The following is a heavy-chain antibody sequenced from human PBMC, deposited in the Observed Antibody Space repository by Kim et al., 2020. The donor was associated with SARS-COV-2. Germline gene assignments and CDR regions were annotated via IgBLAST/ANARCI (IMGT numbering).Heavy chain of an antibody. CDR2: IKQDESEK. CDR1: GFMFSNYW. V-gene: IGHV3-7*01. Sequence: GGSLRLSCEASGFMFSNYWMSWVRQAPGKGLEWVAKIKQDESEKYYVDSVKGRFTISRDNAKNSVYLQMNSLRADDTAVYYCAREGGMSTSGSYYKGIEGWGQGTMVTVSS. D-gene: IGHD3-10*01. J-gene: IGHJ6*02. CDR3: AREGGMSTSGSYYKGIEG.